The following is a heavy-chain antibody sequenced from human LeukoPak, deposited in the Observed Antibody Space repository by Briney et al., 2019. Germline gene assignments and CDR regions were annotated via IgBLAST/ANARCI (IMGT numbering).Heavy chain of an antibody. V-gene: IGHV4-39*01. CDR3: ARLLRWVYYFDY. CDR2: IYYNGST. D-gene: IGHD4-23*01. J-gene: IGHJ4*02. CDR1: GGSISNNHYS. Sequence: PSETLSLTCTVPGGSISNNHYSSGWFRQPPGKGLEWIGSIYYNGSTYYQPSLRSRLTLSVDTSKDQFSLKLSSVTAADTAVYYCARLLRWVYYFDYWGQGTLVSVCS.